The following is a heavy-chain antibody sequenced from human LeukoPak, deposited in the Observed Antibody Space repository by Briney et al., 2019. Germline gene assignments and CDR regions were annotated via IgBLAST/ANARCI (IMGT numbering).Heavy chain of an antibody. D-gene: IGHD5-24*01. J-gene: IGHJ4*02. V-gene: IGHV3-7*01. CDR3: AKHIDGYNNFDS. CDR2: IKEDGSKK. Sequence: GSLRLSCGASGFTLSSYWMTWVRQAPGKGLEWVANIKEDGSKKYYVESVRGRFTISRDNAENSLYLQMNSLRAEDTAVYYCAKHIDGYNNFDSWGQGTRVTVSS. CDR1: GFTLSSYW.